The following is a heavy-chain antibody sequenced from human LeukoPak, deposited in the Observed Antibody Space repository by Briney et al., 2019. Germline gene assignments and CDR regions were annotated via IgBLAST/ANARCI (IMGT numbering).Heavy chain of an antibody. V-gene: IGHV1-2*02. J-gene: IGHJ6*03. Sequence: ASVKVSCKASGYTLTSYDINWVRQATGQGLEWMGWINPNSGGTNYAQKFQGRVTMTRDTSISTAYMELSRLRSDDTAVYYCARPRPISAMQSDYYYYMDVWGKGTTVTVSS. CDR1: GYTLTSYD. CDR3: ARPRPISAMQSDYYYYMDV. CDR2: INPNSGGT. D-gene: IGHD2-2*01.